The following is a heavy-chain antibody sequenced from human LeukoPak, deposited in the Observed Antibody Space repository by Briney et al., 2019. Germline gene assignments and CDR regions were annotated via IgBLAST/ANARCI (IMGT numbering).Heavy chain of an antibody. V-gene: IGHV5-51*01. CDR1: GYSFTSYW. Sequence: GESLKISWKGSGYSFTSYWIGWVRQMPGKGLEWMGIIYPGDSDTRYSPSFQGQVTISADKSISTAYLQWSSLKASDTAMYYCARIGYFDWLMREFDYWGQGTLVTVSS. J-gene: IGHJ4*02. CDR2: IYPGDSDT. CDR3: ARIGYFDWLMREFDY. D-gene: IGHD3-9*01.